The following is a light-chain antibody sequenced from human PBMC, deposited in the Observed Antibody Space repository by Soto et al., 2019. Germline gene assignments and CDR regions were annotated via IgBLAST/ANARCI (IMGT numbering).Light chain of an antibody. CDR2: GES. CDR3: KQYNNWWK. J-gene: IGKJ1*01. Sequence: IVMTQSPGTLSFSAGERATLSCRASQTIDTHLAWYQQKPGQTPRLLIYGESTRATGIPARFSGSGSGTEFTLTISSLQSEDFAVYYCKQYNNWWKFGKGHKVAIK. CDR1: QTIDTH. V-gene: IGKV3-15*01.